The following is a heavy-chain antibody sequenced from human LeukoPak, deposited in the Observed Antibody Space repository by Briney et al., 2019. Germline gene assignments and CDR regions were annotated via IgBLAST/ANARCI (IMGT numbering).Heavy chain of an antibody. J-gene: IGHJ6*03. CDR3: AKPIAVAGSYYYMDV. V-gene: IGHV3-33*03. Sequence: PGGSLRLSCAASGFTFSSYGMHWFRQAPGKGLEWVAVIWYDGSNKYYADSVKGRFTISRDNSKNTLYLQMNSLKVEDTAVYYCAKPIAVAGSYYYMDVWGKGTTVTVSS. CDR2: IWYDGSNK. D-gene: IGHD6-19*01. CDR1: GFTFSSYG.